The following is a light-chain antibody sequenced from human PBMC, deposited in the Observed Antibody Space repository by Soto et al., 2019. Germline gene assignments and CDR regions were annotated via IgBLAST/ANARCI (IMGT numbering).Light chain of an antibody. CDR3: QQYNSYSRT. J-gene: IGKJ1*01. CDR1: QSITSW. Sequence: IQMTYYHTTLSASVGDRVTMTGRASQSITSWLAWYQQKPGKAPKLLIYKASSLESGVPSRFSGSGSGTEFTLTISSLQPDDFATYYCQQYNSYSRTFGQGTKVDIK. V-gene: IGKV1-5*03. CDR2: KAS.